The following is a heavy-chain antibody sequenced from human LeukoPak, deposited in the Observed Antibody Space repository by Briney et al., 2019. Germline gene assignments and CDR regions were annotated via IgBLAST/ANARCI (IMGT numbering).Heavy chain of an antibody. CDR3: ARDIAHYYGSGSYSDY. Sequence: SETLSLTCAVYGGSFSGYYWSWIRRPSGKGLEWIGEINHSGSTNYNPSLKSRVTISVDTSKNQFSLKLSSVTAADTAVYYCARDIAHYYGSGSYSDYWGQGTLVTVSS. V-gene: IGHV4-34*01. J-gene: IGHJ4*02. D-gene: IGHD3-10*01. CDR2: INHSGST. CDR1: GGSFSGYY.